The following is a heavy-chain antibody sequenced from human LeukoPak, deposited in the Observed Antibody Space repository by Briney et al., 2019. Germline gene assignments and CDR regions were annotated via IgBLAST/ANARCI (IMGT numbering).Heavy chain of an antibody. Sequence: PSETLSLTCSVSGGSLSSGSYYWGWIRQPPGQGLEWIGTTHYSGSTYYNPSLKSRVTIFIETSKNQLSLHLNSVTAADTAVYYCARRHCGGDCYDFDYWGQGTLVTVSS. CDR1: GGSLSSGSYY. CDR3: ARRHCGGDCYDFDY. V-gene: IGHV4-39*01. D-gene: IGHD2-21*02. CDR2: THYSGST. J-gene: IGHJ4*02.